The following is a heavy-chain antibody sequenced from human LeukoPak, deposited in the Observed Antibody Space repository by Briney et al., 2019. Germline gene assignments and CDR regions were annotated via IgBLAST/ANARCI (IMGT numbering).Heavy chain of an antibody. V-gene: IGHV3-52*01. J-gene: IGHJ3*02. CDR3: VRGVGSSTSCYVRAFDI. CDR2: IKCDGSEK. CDR1: GFTFSNSW. D-gene: IGHD2-2*01. Sequence: GGSLRLSCAAPGFTFSNSWMHWVCQAPEKGLEWVADIKCDGSEKCYVDSVKGRLTISSDNAKNSLYLQVNSLRAEGMTVYYCVRGVGSSTSCYVRAFDIWGQGTMVTVSS.